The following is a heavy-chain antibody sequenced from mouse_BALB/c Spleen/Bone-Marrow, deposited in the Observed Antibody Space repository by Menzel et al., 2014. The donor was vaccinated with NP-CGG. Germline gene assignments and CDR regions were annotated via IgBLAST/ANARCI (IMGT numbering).Heavy chain of an antibody. CDR1: GFSFSNYG. V-gene: IGHV5-9-2*01. D-gene: IGHD2-4*01. Sequence: EVHLVESGGGLVKSRGSLKLSCAASGFSFSNYGMSWVRQTPEKRLEWVATISGDGRYTFYSDSVKGRFTISRDNAKNNLYLQLSSLRSEDTALYYCARHAYYDQTEVSFVYWGQGTLVTVSA. J-gene: IGHJ3*01. CDR3: ARHAYYDQTEVSFVY. CDR2: ISGDGRYT.